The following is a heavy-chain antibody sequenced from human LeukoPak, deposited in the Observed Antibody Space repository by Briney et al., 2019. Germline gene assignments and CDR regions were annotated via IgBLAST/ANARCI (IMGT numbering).Heavy chain of an antibody. D-gene: IGHD3-3*01. CDR1: GFTFSSYW. CDR3: ARDAFSRISVFAVVSDAFDI. J-gene: IGHJ3*02. Sequence: GGSLRLSCAASGFTFSSYWMSWVRQAPGKGPEWVANIKQDGSEKYYVDSVKGRFTISRDNAKNSLYLQMNSLRAEDTAVYYCARDAFSRISVFAVVSDAFDIWGQGTMVTVSS. V-gene: IGHV3-7*01. CDR2: IKQDGSEK.